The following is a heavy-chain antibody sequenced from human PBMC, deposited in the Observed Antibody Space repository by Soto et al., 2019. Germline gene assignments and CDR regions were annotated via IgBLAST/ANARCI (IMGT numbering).Heavy chain of an antibody. CDR1: GFTFSSYA. CDR2: ISGSGGST. Sequence: GGSLILSCAASGFTFSSYAMSWVRQAPGKGLEWVSAISGSGGSTYYADSVKGRFTISRDNSKNTLYLQMNSLRAEDTAVYYCAIDIGGACKQLVRTYWGQGTCVTVSS. J-gene: IGHJ4*02. CDR3: AIDIGGACKQLVRTY. V-gene: IGHV3-23*01. D-gene: IGHD6-13*01.